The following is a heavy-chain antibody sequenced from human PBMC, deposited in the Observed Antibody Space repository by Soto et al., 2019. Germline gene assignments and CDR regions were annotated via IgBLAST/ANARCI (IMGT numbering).Heavy chain of an antibody. V-gene: IGHV1-18*01. Sequence: QIQLVQSGAEVKKPGASVKVTCKASGYTFTNFGITWVRQAPGQGLEWMGWISGYNANTKYARNCQGRITLTADTFTNTAYMELRSLRSDDTAVYYCARGVPHNIVVVIAFPDYWGQGTLVTVSS. D-gene: IGHD2-21*01. J-gene: IGHJ4*02. CDR1: GYTFTNFG. CDR3: ARGVPHNIVVVIAFPDY. CDR2: ISGYNANT.